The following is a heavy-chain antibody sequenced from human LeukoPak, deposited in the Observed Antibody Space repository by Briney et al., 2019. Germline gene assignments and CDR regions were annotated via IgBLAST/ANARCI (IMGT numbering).Heavy chain of an antibody. CDR1: GFTFSRYA. V-gene: IGHV3-23*01. J-gene: IGHJ3*02. CDR2: VSVDGSNT. Sequence: GGSLRLSCAASGFTFSRYAMSWVRQAPGKGLEWVSAVSVDGSNTYYADSVKGQFTISRDNSKNTLYLQMNSLSAEDTAVYYCAKSYETRGRRAFDIWGQGTMATVSS. CDR3: AKSYETRGRRAFDI. D-gene: IGHD3-16*01.